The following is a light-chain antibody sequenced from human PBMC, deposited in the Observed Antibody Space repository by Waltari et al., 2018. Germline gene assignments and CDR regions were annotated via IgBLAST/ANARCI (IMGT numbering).Light chain of an antibody. CDR1: SSDVGGYND. CDR3: CSYRSGRTFI. Sequence: QTALTQPPSVSKSLGQSVTISCTGTSSDVGGYNDVSWYQQHPNTAPRLLIYDVNRRASGVSDRFSGSKSGNTASLTISGLQAEDDSDYYCCSYRSGRTFIFGSGTRLTVI. CDR2: DVN. V-gene: IGLV2-14*03. J-gene: IGLJ1*01.